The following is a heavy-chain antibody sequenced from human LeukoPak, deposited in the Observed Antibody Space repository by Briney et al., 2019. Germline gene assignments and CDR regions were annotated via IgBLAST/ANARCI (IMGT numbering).Heavy chain of an antibody. CDR3: AREEGDSGTYYAQH. V-gene: IGHV5-51*07. CDR2: IYPADSDI. J-gene: IGHJ1*01. D-gene: IGHD1-26*01. Sequence: GESLKISCKGSGYNFTSYWIGWVHQMPGKGLEWMGIIYPADSDIRYSPSFQGRVTISADKSISTTYLQWSSLKASDTAMYYCAREEGDSGTYYAQHWGQGSLVTVSS. CDR1: GYNFTSYW.